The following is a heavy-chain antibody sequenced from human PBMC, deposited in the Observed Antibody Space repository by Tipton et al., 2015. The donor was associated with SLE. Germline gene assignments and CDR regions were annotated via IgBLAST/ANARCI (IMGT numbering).Heavy chain of an antibody. Sequence: GLVKPSETLSLTCTVSGGSISSSSYYWGWIRQPPGKGLEWIGSIYYSGSTYYNPSLESRVTISVDTSKNQFSLKLSSVTAADTAVYYCARGGPERYYDFWSGYYPYYYMDVWGKGTTVTVSS. J-gene: IGHJ6*03. CDR2: IYYSGST. D-gene: IGHD3-3*01. V-gene: IGHV4-39*07. CDR1: GGSISSSSYY. CDR3: ARGGPERYYDFWSGYYPYYYMDV.